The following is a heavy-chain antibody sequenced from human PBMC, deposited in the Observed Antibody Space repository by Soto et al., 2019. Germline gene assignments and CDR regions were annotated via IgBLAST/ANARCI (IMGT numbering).Heavy chain of an antibody. CDR1: GYMFSSYG. Sequence: ASVKVSCKASGYMFSSYGINWVRQAPGRGLEWMGWISTYNGNTKYGQKFQGRVTLTTETSTSTVYMDLRSLKFDDTAVYYCARGAADYYYDNRGYYSSSTSVYWG. J-gene: IGHJ4*01. CDR3: ARGAADYYYDNRGYYSSSTSVY. CDR2: ISTYNGNT. D-gene: IGHD3-22*01. V-gene: IGHV1-18*01.